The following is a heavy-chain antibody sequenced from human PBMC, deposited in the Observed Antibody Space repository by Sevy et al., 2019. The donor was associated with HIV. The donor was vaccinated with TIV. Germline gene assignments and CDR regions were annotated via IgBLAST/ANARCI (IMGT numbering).Heavy chain of an antibody. CDR2: IKSNIDGAAV. CDR1: EFIFNDAW. D-gene: IGHD2-15*01. Sequence: GGSLRLSCVASEFIFNDAWMHWVRQAPGKGLEWVGRIKSNIDGAAVDYAAPVKGRFTISRDDSKNTVCLQMNSLKSEDTAVYFCTTKGRDCSGIGCQISWGQGTQVTVSS. CDR3: TTKGRDCSGIGCQIS. V-gene: IGHV3-15*01. J-gene: IGHJ5*02.